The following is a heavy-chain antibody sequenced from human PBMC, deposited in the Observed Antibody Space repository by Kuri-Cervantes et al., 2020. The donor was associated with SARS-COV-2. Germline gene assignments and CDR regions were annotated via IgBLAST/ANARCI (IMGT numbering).Heavy chain of an antibody. CDR1: GLTVNEAW. D-gene: IGHD6-6*01. CDR2: LKSKSDGGTP. V-gene: IGHV3-15*01. Sequence: GSLRLSCAVSGLTVNEAWMGWVRQAPGRGLEWVGRLKSKSDGGTPDYAAPVKGRFTISGDESKNTLNLQMNSLKTEDTALYYCTTDRAITVRPLFDSWGQGTLVTVSS. CDR3: TTDRAITVRPLFDS. J-gene: IGHJ4*02.